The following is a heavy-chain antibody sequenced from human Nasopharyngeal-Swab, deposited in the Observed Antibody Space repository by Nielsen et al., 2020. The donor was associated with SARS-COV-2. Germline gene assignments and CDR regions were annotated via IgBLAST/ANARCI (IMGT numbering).Heavy chain of an antibody. D-gene: IGHD6-13*01. J-gene: IGHJ4*02. CDR2: MNPNSGNT. CDR3: AYTDLYSSSWHNFDY. Sequence: ASVKVSCRASGYTFTNYDINWVRQATGQGLEWMGWMNPNSGNTGYAQKFQGGVTMTRNTSISTAYMELSSLRSEDTAVYYCAYTDLYSSSWHNFDYWGQGTLVTVSS. CDR1: GYTFTNYD. V-gene: IGHV1-8*02.